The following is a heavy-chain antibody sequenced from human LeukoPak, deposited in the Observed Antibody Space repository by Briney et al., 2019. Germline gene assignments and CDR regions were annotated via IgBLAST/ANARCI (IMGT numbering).Heavy chain of an antibody. CDR3: ARVGYCSSTSCYGFDY. CDR1: GYNFPTYW. V-gene: IGHV5-51*01. D-gene: IGHD2-2*01. J-gene: IGHJ4*02. Sequence: GESLKISCKASGYNFPTYWIGWVRQMPGKGLEWMGIIYPGDSDTRYSPSFQGQVTISADKSISTAYLQWSSLKASDTAMYYCARVGYCSSTSCYGFDYWGQGTLVTVPS. CDR2: IYPGDSDT.